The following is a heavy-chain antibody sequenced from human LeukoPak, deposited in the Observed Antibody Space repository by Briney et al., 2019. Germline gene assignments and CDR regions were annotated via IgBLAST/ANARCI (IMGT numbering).Heavy chain of an antibody. D-gene: IGHD3-3*01. CDR2: IDTSGNT. Sequence: SETLSLTCTVSGVSINSYYWTWIRQPPGKGLEWIGYIDTSGNTNYNPSLKSRLTILIDTSKNQFSLKLSSVTAADTAVYYCASSGVAGYMDVWGKGTTVTVSS. CDR1: GVSINSYY. CDR3: ASSGVAGYMDV. J-gene: IGHJ6*04. V-gene: IGHV4-4*09.